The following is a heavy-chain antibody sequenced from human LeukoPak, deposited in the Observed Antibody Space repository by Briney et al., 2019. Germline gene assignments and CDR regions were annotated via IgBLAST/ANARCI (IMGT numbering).Heavy chain of an antibody. V-gene: IGHV4-59*01. CDR3: ARGDERPLYWFDP. CDR2: IYYSGST. CDR1: GGSISSYY. J-gene: IGHJ5*02. Sequence: SETLSLTCTVSGGSISSYYWSWIRQPPGKGLEWIGYIYYSGSTNYNPSLKSRVTISVDTSKNQFSLKLSSVTAADTAVYYCARGDERPLYWFDPWGQGTLVTVSS.